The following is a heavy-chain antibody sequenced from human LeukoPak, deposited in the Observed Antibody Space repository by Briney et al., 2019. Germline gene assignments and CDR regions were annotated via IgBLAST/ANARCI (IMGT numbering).Heavy chain of an antibody. D-gene: IGHD6-13*01. V-gene: IGHV3-30*18. CDR3: AKDLRPIAAAGYYFDY. CDR1: GFTFSSYG. CDR2: ISYDGSNK. Sequence: GGSLRLSCVASGFTFSSYGMHWVRQAPGKGLEWVAVISYDGSNKYYADSVKGRFTISRDNSKNTLYLQMNSLRAEDTAVYYCAKDLRPIAAAGYYFDYWGQGTLVTVSS. J-gene: IGHJ4*02.